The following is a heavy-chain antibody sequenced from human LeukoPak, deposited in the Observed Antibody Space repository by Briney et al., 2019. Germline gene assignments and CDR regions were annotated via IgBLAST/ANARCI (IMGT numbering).Heavy chain of an antibody. CDR3: ARGGIQVSGIDEFDY. CDR1: GFTFDDYA. Sequence: GGSLRLSCAASGFTFDDYAMHWVRQAPGKGLEWVSGISYNSDTIAYADSVKGRFTISRDNAKNSLYLQMNSLRAEDTAVYYCARGGIQVSGIDEFDYWGQGTLVTVSS. V-gene: IGHV3-9*01. J-gene: IGHJ4*02. CDR2: ISYNSDTI. D-gene: IGHD6-19*01.